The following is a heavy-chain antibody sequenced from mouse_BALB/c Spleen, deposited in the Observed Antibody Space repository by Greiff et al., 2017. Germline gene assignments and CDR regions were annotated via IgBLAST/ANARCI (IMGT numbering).Heavy chain of an antibody. CDR1: GYTFTSYW. V-gene: IGHV1-69*02. D-gene: IGHD1-1*02. CDR3: ARGRVDSAIDY. CDR2: IDPSDSYT. Sequence: VQLQQPGAELVKPGASVKLSCKASGYTFTSYWMHWVKQRPGQGLEWIGEIDPSDSYTNYNQKFKGKATLTVDKSSSTAYMQLSSLTSEDSAVYYCARGRVDSAIDYWGQGTSVTVSS. J-gene: IGHJ4*01.